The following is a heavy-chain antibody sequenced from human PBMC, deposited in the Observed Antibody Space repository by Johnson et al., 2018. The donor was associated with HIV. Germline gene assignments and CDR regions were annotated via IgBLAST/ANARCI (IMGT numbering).Heavy chain of an antibody. CDR3: ARATTVVTPRLCAFDI. Sequence: VQLVESGGGLVQPGGSLRLSCAASGFTVSTNYMSWVRQAPGKGLEWVSVIYSGGSTYYADSVKGRFTISRDNSKNTLYLQMNSLRAEDTAVYYCARATTVVTPRLCAFDIWGQGTMVTVSS. D-gene: IGHD4-23*01. CDR1: GFTVSTNY. J-gene: IGHJ3*02. V-gene: IGHV3-66*02. CDR2: IYSGGST.